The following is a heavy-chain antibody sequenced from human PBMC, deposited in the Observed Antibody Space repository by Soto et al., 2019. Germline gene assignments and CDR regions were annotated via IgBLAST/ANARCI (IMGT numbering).Heavy chain of an antibody. J-gene: IGHJ3*02. D-gene: IGHD6-19*01. CDR1: GFTFSGSA. CDR3: ANRYSSGWYDWDVGAFDI. Sequence: EVQLVESGGGLVQPGGSLKVSCAASGFTFSGSAMHWVRQASGKGLEWVGRIRTKLNNYATEYGASVKGRFTISRDDSENTAYLQMNSLRAEDTAVYYCANRYSSGWYDWDVGAFDIWGQGTMVTVSS. V-gene: IGHV3-73*01. CDR2: IRTKLNNYAT.